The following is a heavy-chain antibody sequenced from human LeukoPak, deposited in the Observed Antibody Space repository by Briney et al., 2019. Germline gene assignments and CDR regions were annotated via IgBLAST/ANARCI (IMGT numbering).Heavy chain of an antibody. J-gene: IGHJ4*02. Sequence: TSETLSLTCTVSGGSISSYYWSWIRQPPGKGLEWIGYIYYSGSTNYNPSLKSRVTISVDTSKNQFSLKLSSVTAADTAVYYCARVLSGSYNLIDYWGQGTLVTVSS. CDR1: GGSISSYY. CDR3: ARVLSGSYNLIDY. D-gene: IGHD1-26*01. V-gene: IGHV4-59*01. CDR2: IYYSGST.